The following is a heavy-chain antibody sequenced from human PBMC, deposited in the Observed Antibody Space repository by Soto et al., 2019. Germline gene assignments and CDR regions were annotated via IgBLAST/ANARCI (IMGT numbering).Heavy chain of an antibody. CDR2: IQYTGST. V-gene: IGHV4-59*11. D-gene: IGHD1-26*01. J-gene: IGHJ6*02. CDR1: GGRPSSHY. CDR3: WRDGREASAMDV. Sequence: KPSETLPRTCTVSGGRPSSHYWSWVRQAPGKGLERIGHIQYTGSTTYNPSLRSRSTISVDTSNNQFSLKLNSVTTADTALYYFWRDGREASAMDVCGRWTKVSV.